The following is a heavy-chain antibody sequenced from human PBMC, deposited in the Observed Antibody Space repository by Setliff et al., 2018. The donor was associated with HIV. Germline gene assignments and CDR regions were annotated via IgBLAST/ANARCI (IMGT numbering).Heavy chain of an antibody. D-gene: IGHD6-6*01. V-gene: IGHV3-48*01. CDR3: ARERWAGATRPNDFDY. CDR2: TSSGDSKL. CDR1: GFTLSSYS. J-gene: IGHJ4*02. Sequence: GGSLRLSCAASGFTLSSYSMVWVRQAPGKGLEWISYTSSGDSKLYYAGSVRGRFTISRDNVGNSLYLQMNSLRAEDTAVYHCARERWAGATRPNDFDYWGQGTLVTVSS.